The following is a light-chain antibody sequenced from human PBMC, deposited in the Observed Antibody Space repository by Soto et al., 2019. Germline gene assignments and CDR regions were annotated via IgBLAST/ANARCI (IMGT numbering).Light chain of an antibody. Sequence: IRLAQSPSSLSASVGDRANIXCRASQGISSDLAWYQQKSGKAPKLLIYAPSTLQSGVQSRLIGSGSGKDFTLNISSLQPEEFATYYCKQLNSYPPITFGQGTRLEIK. CDR2: APS. V-gene: IGKV1-9*01. CDR1: QGISSD. J-gene: IGKJ5*01. CDR3: KQLNSYPPIT.